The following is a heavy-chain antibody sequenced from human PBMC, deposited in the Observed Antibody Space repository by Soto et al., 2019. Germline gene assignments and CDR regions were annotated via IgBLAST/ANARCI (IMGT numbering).Heavy chain of an antibody. J-gene: IGHJ4*02. D-gene: IGHD5-18*01. V-gene: IGHV2-5*02. CDR2: IYWDNDK. CDR3: VYSPGYSYASY. Sequence: QITLKESGPTLVKPTQPLTLTCTFSGFSLSTSGVGVGWIRQPPGKALEWLALIYWDNDKRYSPSLKMSRLTITKDTSKNQVVLTMTNMDPVDTATYYCVYSPGYSYASYWGQGALVTVSS. CDR1: GFSLSTSGVG.